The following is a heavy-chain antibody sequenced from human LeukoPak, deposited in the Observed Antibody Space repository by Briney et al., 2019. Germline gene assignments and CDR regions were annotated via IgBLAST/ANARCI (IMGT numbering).Heavy chain of an antibody. Sequence: GGSLRLSCAASGFSVSTYAMSWVRQAPGKGLEWVSGVNGNGGSTSYADSVKGRFTIFRDNSKNTVYLQMNSLRVEDTAVYYCAKSLYGGCDYWGQGTVVTVSS. D-gene: IGHD3-16*02. CDR3: AKSLYGGCDY. CDR2: VNGNGGST. J-gene: IGHJ4*02. V-gene: IGHV3-23*01. CDR1: GFSVSTYA.